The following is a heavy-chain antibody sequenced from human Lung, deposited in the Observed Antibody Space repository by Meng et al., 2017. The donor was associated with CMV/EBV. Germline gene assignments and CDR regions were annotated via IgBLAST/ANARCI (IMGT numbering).Heavy chain of an antibody. Sequence: LTXAASGFTFSSYSMNWVRQAPGKGLEWVSSISSSSYIYYADSVKGRFTISRDNAKNSLYLQMNSLRAEDTAVYYCARDGSFWSGYYAPVAFDIWGQGTMVTVSS. CDR3: ARDGSFWSGYYAPVAFDI. CDR1: GFTFSSYS. CDR2: ISSSSYI. V-gene: IGHV3-21*01. J-gene: IGHJ3*02. D-gene: IGHD3-3*01.